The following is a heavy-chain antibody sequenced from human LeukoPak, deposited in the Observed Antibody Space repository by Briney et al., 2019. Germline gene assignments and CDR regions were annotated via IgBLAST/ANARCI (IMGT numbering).Heavy chain of an antibody. CDR1: GFTFSSYA. V-gene: IGHV4-31*02. Sequence: LRLSCAASGFTFSSYAMSWVRQHPGKGLEWIGYIYYSGSTYYNPSLKSRVTISVDTSKNQFSLKLSSVTAADTAVYYCARFLYCSSTSCYSNYFDYWGQGTLVTVSS. CDR2: IYYSGST. J-gene: IGHJ4*02. CDR3: ARFLYCSSTSCYSNYFDY. D-gene: IGHD2-2*01.